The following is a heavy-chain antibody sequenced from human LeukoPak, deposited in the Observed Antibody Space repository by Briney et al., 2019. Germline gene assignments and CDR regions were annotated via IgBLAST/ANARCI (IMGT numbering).Heavy chain of an antibody. CDR2: ICHSGTT. V-gene: IGHV4-31*03. J-gene: IGHJ6*03. CDR3: ASDATPSNYGDYYYYMDV. CDR1: GGSMSSGGYY. Sequence: TLSVTCTVSGGSMSSGGYYCGWIRHHPGKGLECSGYICHSGTTYYGPSLKRRVTISVDTSTNQFSLTLSSVPAADTAVYYCASDATPSNYGDYYYYMDVWGKGTTVTVSS. D-gene: IGHD4-11*01.